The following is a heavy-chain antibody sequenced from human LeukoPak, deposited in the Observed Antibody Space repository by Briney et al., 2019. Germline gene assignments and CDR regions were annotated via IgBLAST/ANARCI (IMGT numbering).Heavy chain of an antibody. CDR3: AKDRGSSWYYFYY. CDR2: IWYDGSNK. Sequence: GGTLRLSCAASGFTFSSYGMHWVRQAPGKGLEWVAVIWYDGSNKYYADSVKGRFTISRDNSKNTLYLQMNRLRAEDTAVYYCAKDRGSSWYYFYYWAQGTLVTVSS. J-gene: IGHJ4*02. CDR1: GFTFSSYG. D-gene: IGHD6-13*01. V-gene: IGHV3-33*06.